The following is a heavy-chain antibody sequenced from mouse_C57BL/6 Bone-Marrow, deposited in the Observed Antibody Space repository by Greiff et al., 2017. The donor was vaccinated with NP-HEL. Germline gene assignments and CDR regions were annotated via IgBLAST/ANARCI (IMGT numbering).Heavy chain of an antibody. CDR1: GFTFSSYG. J-gene: IGHJ4*01. CDR3: ARSPYDYYAMDY. Sequence: EVKLVESGGDLVKPGGSLKLSCAASGFTFSSYGMSWVRQTPDKRLEWVATISSGGSYTYYPDSVKGRFTISRDNAKNTLYLQMSSLKSEDTAMYYCARSPYDYYAMDYWGQGTSVTVSS. V-gene: IGHV5-6*01. CDR2: ISSGGSYT.